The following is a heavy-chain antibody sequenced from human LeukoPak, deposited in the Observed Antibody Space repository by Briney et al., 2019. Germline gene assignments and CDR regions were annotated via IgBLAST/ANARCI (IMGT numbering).Heavy chain of an antibody. CDR1: GFTVSSNY. CDR3: AKVGYDFWSGYSTLYYYYMDV. CDR2: IYSGGST. Sequence: GGSLRLSCAASGFTVSSNYMSWVRQAPGKGLEWVSVIYSGGSTYYADSVKGRFTISRDNSKNTLYLQMNSLRAEDTAVYYCAKVGYDFWSGYSTLYYYYMDVWGKGTTVTVSS. J-gene: IGHJ6*03. D-gene: IGHD3-3*01. V-gene: IGHV3-53*01.